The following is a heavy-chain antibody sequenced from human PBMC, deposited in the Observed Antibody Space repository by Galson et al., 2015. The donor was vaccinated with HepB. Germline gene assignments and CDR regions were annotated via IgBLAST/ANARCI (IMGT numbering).Heavy chain of an antibody. Sequence: SLRLSCAVSGLTFDDYAMHWVRQAPGKGLEWISGITWNSGSIDYADAVKGRFTISRDNARYSLYLQMNSLRTEDTASYYCAQDLTYYYGSGSYFVGMDVWGQGTTVTVSS. CDR2: ITWNSGSI. D-gene: IGHD3-10*01. V-gene: IGHV3-9*01. J-gene: IGHJ6*02. CDR1: GLTFDDYA. CDR3: AQDLTYYYGSGSYFVGMDV.